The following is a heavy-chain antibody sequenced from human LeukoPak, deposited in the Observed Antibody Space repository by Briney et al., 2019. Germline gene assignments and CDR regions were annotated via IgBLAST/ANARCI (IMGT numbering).Heavy chain of an antibody. Sequence: ASVKVSCKASGYTFTSYDINWVRQATGQGLEWMGWMNPNSGNTGYAQKFQGRVTMTRNTSISTAYLELSSLRSDDTAVYYCARNQLPRTYYYYYMDVWGKGTTVTVSS. V-gene: IGHV1-8*01. J-gene: IGHJ6*03. CDR1: GYTFTSYD. CDR3: ARNQLPRTYYYYYMDV. CDR2: MNPNSGNT. D-gene: IGHD2-2*01.